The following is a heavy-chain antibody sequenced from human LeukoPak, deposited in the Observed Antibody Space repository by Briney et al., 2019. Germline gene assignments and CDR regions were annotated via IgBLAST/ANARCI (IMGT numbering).Heavy chain of an antibody. CDR1: GGSISSSSYY. CDR2: IYYSGIT. D-gene: IGHD6-19*01. V-gene: IGHV4-39*01. CDR3: ARQLSSAYIFDY. J-gene: IGHJ4*02. Sequence: SETLSLTCTVSGGSISSSSYYWGWIRQPPGKGLEWIGNIYYSGITYYNPSLKSRVTISVDTSKNQFSLKLNSVTAADTAVYYCARQLSSAYIFDYWGQGTLVTVSS.